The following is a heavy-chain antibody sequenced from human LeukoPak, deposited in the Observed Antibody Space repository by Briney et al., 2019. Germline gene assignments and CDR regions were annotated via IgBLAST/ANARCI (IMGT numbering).Heavy chain of an antibody. V-gene: IGHV3-23*01. D-gene: IGHD3-9*01. CDR1: GLTFSSCA. CDR3: AKRASDWYYFDY. J-gene: IGHJ4*02. CDR2: ISSSGAST. Sequence: PWESLSLSCAASGLTFSSCAMSWVRQPPGKGPEWVSVISSSGASTYYADSVRGRFTIFRDNSKNTLYLQMSSLRAEDTAVYYCAKRASDWYYFDYWGQGNLVTVSS.